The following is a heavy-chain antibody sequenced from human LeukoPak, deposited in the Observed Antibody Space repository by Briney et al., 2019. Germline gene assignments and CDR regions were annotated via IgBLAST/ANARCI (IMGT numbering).Heavy chain of an antibody. Sequence: GGSPRLSCAASGFTFSSYAMHWVRQAPGKGLEWVAVISYDGSNKYYADSVRGRFTISRDNSKNTLYLQMNSLRAEDTAVYYCAKGEGCSSTSCYYYYYDMDVWGQGTTVTVSS. CDR3: AKGEGCSSTSCYYYYYDMDV. CDR2: ISYDGSNK. CDR1: GFTFSSYA. J-gene: IGHJ6*02. V-gene: IGHV3-30-3*01. D-gene: IGHD2-2*01.